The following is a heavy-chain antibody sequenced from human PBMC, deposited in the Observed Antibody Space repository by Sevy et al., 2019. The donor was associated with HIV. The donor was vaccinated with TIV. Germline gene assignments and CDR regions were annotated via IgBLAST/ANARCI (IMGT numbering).Heavy chain of an antibody. CDR3: ARDYPNNYYDSSGTNYYYGMNV. CDR1: GFTFSSYL. D-gene: IGHD3-22*01. Sequence: GGSLRLSCAASGFTFSSYLMSWVRQAPGKGLEWVANIKQDGREKYYVDSVKGRFTISRDNAKNSLYLQMNSLRAEDTAMYYCARDYPNNYYDSSGTNYYYGMNVWGQGTTVTVSS. CDR2: IKQDGREK. V-gene: IGHV3-7*01. J-gene: IGHJ6*02.